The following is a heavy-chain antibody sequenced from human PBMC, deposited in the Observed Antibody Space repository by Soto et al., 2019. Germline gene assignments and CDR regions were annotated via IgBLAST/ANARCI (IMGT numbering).Heavy chain of an antibody. D-gene: IGHD5-18*01. CDR1: GGSISSGGYY. Sequence: ASETLSLTCTVSGGSISSGGYYWSWIRQHPGKGLEWIGYIYYSGSTYYNPSLKSRVTISVDTSKNQFSLKLSSVTAADTAVYYCASGVYVDTAMVQDYWGQGTLVTVSS. CDR3: ASGVYVDTAMVQDY. J-gene: IGHJ4*02. CDR2: IYYSGST. V-gene: IGHV4-31*03.